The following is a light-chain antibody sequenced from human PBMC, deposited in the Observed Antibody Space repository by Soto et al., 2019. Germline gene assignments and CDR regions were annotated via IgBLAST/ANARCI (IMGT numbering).Light chain of an antibody. V-gene: IGKV3-20*01. Sequence: IGMTQSPATVSVSPGERATLYCRASQSVSSSYLAWYQQKPGQAPRLLIYGASSRATGIPDRFSGSGSGTDFTLTISRLEPEDFAVYYCQQYGSSPLTFGGGSKVDIK. CDR2: GAS. CDR1: QSVSSSY. CDR3: QQYGSSPLT. J-gene: IGKJ4*01.